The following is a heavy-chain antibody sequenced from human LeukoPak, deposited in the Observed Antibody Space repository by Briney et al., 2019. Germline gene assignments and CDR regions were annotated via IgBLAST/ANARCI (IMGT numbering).Heavy chain of an antibody. V-gene: IGHV3-30*03. CDR2: ISYDGSNK. J-gene: IGHJ5*02. CDR3: ARDSTGYGYEEWS. Sequence: GGSRRLSFAASGLTFSAYGMHWVGKAPGKGREWVAVISYDGSNKYYADSVKGRFTISRDNAKNSLYLQMNSLRAEDTAVYYCARDSTGYGYEEWSWGQGTLVTVSS. D-gene: IGHD5-18*01. CDR1: GLTFSAYG.